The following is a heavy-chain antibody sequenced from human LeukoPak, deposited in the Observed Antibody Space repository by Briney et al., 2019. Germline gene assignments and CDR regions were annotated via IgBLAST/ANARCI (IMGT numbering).Heavy chain of an antibody. CDR2: INPSSGAT. Sequence: ASVKVSCKASGYTFTDYYIHWVRQAPGEGLEWMGWINPSSGATNHAQSFQGRVTMTRDTSISTVYMELSRLRSDDTAVYYCARAPYCDSSSCYTGYNWFDPWGQGTLVTVSS. CDR1: GYTFTDYY. D-gene: IGHD2-2*02. V-gene: IGHV1-2*02. CDR3: ARAPYCDSSSCYTGYNWFDP. J-gene: IGHJ5*02.